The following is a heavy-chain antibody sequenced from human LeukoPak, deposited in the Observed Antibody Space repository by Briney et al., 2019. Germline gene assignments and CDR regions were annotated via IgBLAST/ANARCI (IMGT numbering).Heavy chain of an antibody. CDR2: ISGSGGST. J-gene: IGHJ4*02. D-gene: IGHD2-15*01. CDR3: ARDIVVVVAATPGYFDY. CDR1: GFTFSSYA. V-gene: IGHV3-23*01. Sequence: GGSPRLSRAASGFTFSSYAMSWVRQAPGKGLEWVSAISGSGGSTYYADSVKGRFTISRDNSKNTLYLQMNSLRAEDTAVYYCARDIVVVVAATPGYFDYWGQGTLVTVSS.